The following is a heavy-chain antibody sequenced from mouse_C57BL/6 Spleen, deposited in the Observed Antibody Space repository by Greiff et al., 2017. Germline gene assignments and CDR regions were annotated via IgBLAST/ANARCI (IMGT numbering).Heavy chain of an antibody. CDR3: ARNPLITTVVAWYFDV. V-gene: IGHV7-3*01. Sequence: EVNLVESGGGLVQPGGSLSLSCAASGFTFTDYYMSWVRQPPGKALEWLGFIRNKANGYTTEYSASVKGRFTISRDNSQSILYLQMNALRAEDSATYYCARNPLITTVVAWYFDVWGTGTTVTVSS. D-gene: IGHD1-1*01. J-gene: IGHJ1*03. CDR1: GFTFTDYY. CDR2: IRNKANGYTT.